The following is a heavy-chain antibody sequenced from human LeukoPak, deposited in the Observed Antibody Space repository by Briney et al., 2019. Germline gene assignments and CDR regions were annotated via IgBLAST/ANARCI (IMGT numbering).Heavy chain of an antibody. CDR3: ARVKGRGFSFFDS. D-gene: IGHD3-3*01. CDR2: LFSTGSA. V-gene: IGHV4-61*01. CDR1: GAYLTRPPYY. Sequence: PSETLSLTCSVSGAYLTRPPYYQWSWIRQPPGKGLELIGSLFSTGSATLNPSLKSRVTMSLDTSKSQFSLELSSVTAEDSAVYFCARVKGRGFSFFDSWGQGTLVAVSS. J-gene: IGHJ4*02.